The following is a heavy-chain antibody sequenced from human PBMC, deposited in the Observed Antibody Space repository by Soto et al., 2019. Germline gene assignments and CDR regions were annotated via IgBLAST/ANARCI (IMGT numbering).Heavy chain of an antibody. CDR1: GDRVSSNSAA. J-gene: IGHJ6*02. D-gene: IGHD3-3*01. Sequence: PTLSLTCAISGDRVSSNSAAWNWIRQSPSRGLEWLGRTYYRSKWYNEYAVCVESRKTNNPDRSKNQFSLQLNSVTPEDTAVYYCAREITIFVNRYYYYYGMDVWGQGTTVTVSS. CDR3: AREITIFVNRYYYYYGMDV. CDR2: TYYRSKWYN. V-gene: IGHV6-1*01.